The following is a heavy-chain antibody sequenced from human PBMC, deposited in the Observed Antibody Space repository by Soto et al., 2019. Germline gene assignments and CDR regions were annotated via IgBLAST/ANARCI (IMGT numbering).Heavy chain of an antibody. J-gene: IGHJ4*02. CDR2: IKSKTDGATT. CDR3: ATDAYYDTSGYWF. CDR1: GFTFSNAW. Sequence: GGSLRLSCAASGFTFSNAWMSWVRQAPGKGLEWVGRIKSKTDGATTDYAAPVKGRFTISRDDSKNTLYLEINSLKTEDTAVYYCATDAYYDTSGYWFWGQGTLVTVSS. D-gene: IGHD3-22*01. V-gene: IGHV3-15*01.